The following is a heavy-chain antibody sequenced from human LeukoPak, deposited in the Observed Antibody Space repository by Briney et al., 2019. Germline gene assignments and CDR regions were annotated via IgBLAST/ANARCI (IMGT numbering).Heavy chain of an antibody. CDR1: GFTFSSYE. J-gene: IGHJ6*03. D-gene: IGHD5-18*01. CDR2: INHSGST. V-gene: IGHV4-34*01. Sequence: GSLRLSCAASGFTFSSYEMNWVRQPPGKGLEWIGEINHSGSTNYNPSLKSRVTISVDTSKNQFSLKLSSVTAADTAVYFCARVGYSYVINDWSRAGLGAYPTKYYYHMDVRGKGTTVTVSS. CDR3: ARVGYSYVINDWSRAGLGAYPTKYYYHMDV.